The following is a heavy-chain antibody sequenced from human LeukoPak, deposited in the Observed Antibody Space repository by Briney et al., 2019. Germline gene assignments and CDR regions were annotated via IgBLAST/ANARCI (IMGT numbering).Heavy chain of an antibody. J-gene: IGHJ4*02. Sequence: PGGSLRLSCAASGFTVSSNYMSWVRQAPGKGLEWVSVIYSGGSTYYADSVKGRFTISRDNSKNTLNLQMNSLRAEDAAVNYCARGYSSDNWGQGTLVTVSS. CDR2: IYSGGST. CDR3: ARGYSSDN. CDR1: GFTVSSNY. V-gene: IGHV3-66*01. D-gene: IGHD2-21*01.